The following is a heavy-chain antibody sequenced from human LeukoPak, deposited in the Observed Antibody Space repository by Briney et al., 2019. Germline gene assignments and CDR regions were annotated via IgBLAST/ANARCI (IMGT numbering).Heavy chain of an antibody. Sequence: ASVKVSCKTSGYTFTAYYMHWVRQDPGQGLEWMGWINPDSAGTNYAQSFQGRVTTTRDTSFTTAYMDLSRLRFDGTAVYYCASSQSRYSSTSNPDYWGQGTLVTVSS. CDR1: GYTFTAYY. D-gene: IGHD6-13*01. CDR2: INPDSAGT. V-gene: IGHV1-2*02. CDR3: ASSQSRYSSTSNPDY. J-gene: IGHJ4*02.